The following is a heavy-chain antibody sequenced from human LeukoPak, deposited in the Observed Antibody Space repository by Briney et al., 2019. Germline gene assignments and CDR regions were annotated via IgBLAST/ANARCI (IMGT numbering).Heavy chain of an antibody. Sequence: SETLSLTCTVSGGSVSSGSYYWSWIRQPPGKGLEWIGYIYYSGSTNYNPSLKSRVTISVDTSKNQFSLKLSSVTAADTAVYYCARSLLTPYYYGSGSYYNVNWFDPWGQGTLVTVSS. D-gene: IGHD3-10*01. CDR3: ARSLLTPYYYGSGSYYNVNWFDP. V-gene: IGHV4-61*01. CDR1: GGSVSSGSYY. CDR2: IYYSGST. J-gene: IGHJ5*02.